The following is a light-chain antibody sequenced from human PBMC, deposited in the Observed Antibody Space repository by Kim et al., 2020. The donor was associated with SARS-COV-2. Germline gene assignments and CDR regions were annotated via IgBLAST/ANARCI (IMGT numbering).Light chain of an antibody. J-gene: IGKJ4*01. CDR1: QSVSSN. CDR3: QQYNNWLT. V-gene: IGKV3-15*01. Sequence: SVSPGERAPLFCRASQSVSSNLAWYQQNPGQAPRLLCYGASTRATGIPARFSGSGSGTEFTLNIRRLQSEDFAVYFCQQYNNWLTFGGGTKVDIK. CDR2: GAS.